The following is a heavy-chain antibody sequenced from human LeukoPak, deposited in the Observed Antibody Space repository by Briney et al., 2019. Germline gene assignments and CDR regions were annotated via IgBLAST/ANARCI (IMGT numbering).Heavy chain of an antibody. CDR1: GFTFSSYA. V-gene: IGHV3-23*01. CDR2: ISGSGGST. J-gene: IGHJ4*02. CDR3: AKVQPSGWGGFDY. D-gene: IGHD6-19*01. Sequence: PGGSLRLSCAASGFTFSSYAMSWVRQAPGKGLEWVSVISGSGGSTYYADSVKGRFTISGDNSKNTLYLQMNSLRAEDTAVYYCAKVQPSGWGGFDYWGQGTLVTVSS.